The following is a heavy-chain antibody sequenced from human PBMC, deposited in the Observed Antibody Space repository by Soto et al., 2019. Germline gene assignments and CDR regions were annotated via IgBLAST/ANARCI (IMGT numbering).Heavy chain of an antibody. J-gene: IGHJ4*02. Sequence: ASVKVSCKVSGYTLTELSIQWVRQVPGKGLEWMGGFDPEDGETIYAQKFQGRVTMTEDTSTDTAYMELSSLRSEDTAVYYCATVLNYGDLSYDYWGQGTLVTVSS. D-gene: IGHD4-17*01. V-gene: IGHV1-24*01. CDR1: GYTLTELS. CDR2: FDPEDGET. CDR3: ATVLNYGDLSYDY.